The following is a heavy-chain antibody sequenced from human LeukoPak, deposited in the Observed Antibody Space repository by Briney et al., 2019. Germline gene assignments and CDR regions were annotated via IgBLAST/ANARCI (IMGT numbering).Heavy chain of an antibody. V-gene: IGHV3-30*03. CDR1: GFSFTTYA. CDR2: ISYDGGNK. J-gene: IGHJ4*02. D-gene: IGHD3-22*01. Sequence: GGSLRLSCAASGFSFTTYAMHWVRQAPGKGLEWVAVISYDGGNKYYADSVKGRFTISRDNAKNSLYLQMNSLRDDDTAVYYCAREARADSSLYYFDHWGQGTLVTVSS. CDR3: AREARADSSLYYFDH.